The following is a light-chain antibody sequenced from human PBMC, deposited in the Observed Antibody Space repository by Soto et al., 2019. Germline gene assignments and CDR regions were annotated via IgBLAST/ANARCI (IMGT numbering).Light chain of an antibody. Sequence: DVQLTQSPSTLSASVGDRVAITCQASQSIVNYLNWFQFRPGKAPQLLISDASHLEPGVPSRFSGERSGTDYTLIISNLQPEDFATYYCQQYEELPLTFGGGTRV. J-gene: IGKJ4*01. CDR3: QQYEELPLT. CDR1: QSIVNY. V-gene: IGKV1-33*01. CDR2: DAS.